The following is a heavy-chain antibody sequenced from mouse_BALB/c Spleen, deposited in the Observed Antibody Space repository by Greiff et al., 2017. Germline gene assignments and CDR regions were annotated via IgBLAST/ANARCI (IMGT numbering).Heavy chain of an antibody. CDR3: ARSYGSSYFDY. V-gene: IGHV3-2*02. CDR2: ISYSGST. D-gene: IGHD1-1*01. J-gene: IGHJ2*01. CDR1: GYSITSDYA. Sequence: EVKLMESGPGLVKPSQSLSLTCTVTGYSITSDYAWNWIRQFPGNKLEWMGYISYSGSTSYNPSLKSRISITRDTSKNQFFLQLNSVTTEDTATYYCARSYGSSYFDYWGQGTTLTVSS.